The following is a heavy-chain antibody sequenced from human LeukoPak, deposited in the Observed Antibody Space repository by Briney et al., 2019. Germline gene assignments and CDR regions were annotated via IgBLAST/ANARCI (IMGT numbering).Heavy chain of an antibody. CDR3: ARYYYGSGSYYPNWFDP. J-gene: IGHJ5*02. V-gene: IGHV4-34*01. CDR2: INHSGST. CDR1: GGSFSGYY. Sequence: SETLSLTCAVYGGSFSGYYWSWIRQPPGKGLEWIGEINHSGSTNYNPSLKGRVTISVDTSKNQFSLKLSSVTAADTAVYYCARYYYGSGSYYPNWFDPWGQGTLVTVSS. D-gene: IGHD3-10*01.